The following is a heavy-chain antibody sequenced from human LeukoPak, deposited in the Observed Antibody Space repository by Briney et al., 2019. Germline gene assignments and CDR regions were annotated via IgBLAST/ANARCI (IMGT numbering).Heavy chain of an antibody. D-gene: IGHD5-18*01. Sequence: GSSVKVSCKASGGTFSSYAISWVRQAPGQGLEWMGGITPIFGTANYAQKFQGRVTITADESTSTAYMELSSLRSEDTAVYYCAGGYSYGPFDYWGQGTLVTVSS. J-gene: IGHJ4*02. V-gene: IGHV1-69*01. CDR2: ITPIFGTA. CDR3: AGGYSYGPFDY. CDR1: GGTFSSYA.